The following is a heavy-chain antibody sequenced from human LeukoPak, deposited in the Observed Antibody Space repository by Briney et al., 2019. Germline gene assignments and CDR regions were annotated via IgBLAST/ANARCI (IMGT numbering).Heavy chain of an antibody. CDR3: ATADDDYFFFDY. CDR2: FDPEDGET. CDR1: GYTLTELS. D-gene: IGHD4-17*01. J-gene: IGHJ4*02. Sequence: ASVKVSCKVSGYTLTELSMHWVRQAPGKGLEWMGGFDPEDGETIYPQKFQGRVTMTEDTSTDTAYMELSSLRSEDTVVYYCATADDDYFFFDYWGQGTLVTVSS. V-gene: IGHV1-24*01.